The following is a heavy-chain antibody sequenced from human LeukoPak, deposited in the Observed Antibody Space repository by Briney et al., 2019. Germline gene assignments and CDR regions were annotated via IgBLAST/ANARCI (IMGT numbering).Heavy chain of an antibody. J-gene: IGHJ5*02. D-gene: IGHD3-10*02. CDR1: GGSISSYY. CDR2: IYTSGST. CDR3: ARARRSTFGLGNWFDP. Sequence: SETLSLTCTVSGGSISSYYWSWIRQPPGKGLEWIGYIYTSGSTNYNPSLKSRVTISVDTSKDQFSLKLSSVTAADTAVYYCARARRSTFGLGNWFDPWGQGTLVTVSS. V-gene: IGHV4-4*09.